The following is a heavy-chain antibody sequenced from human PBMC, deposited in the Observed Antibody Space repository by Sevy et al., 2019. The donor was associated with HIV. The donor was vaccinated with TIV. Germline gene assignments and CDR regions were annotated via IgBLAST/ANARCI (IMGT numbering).Heavy chain of an antibody. D-gene: IGHD6-6*01. CDR3: AAANSSEDY. J-gene: IGHJ4*02. CDR2: VNRDGTGT. Sequence: GGSLRLSCAASGFTFNNYWMHWVRQTPEKGLVWVSRVNRDGTGTTYGDSVKGRFTISRDNAKNTMCLQMSSLRAEDRAVYYCAAANSSEDYWGQGTMVTVSS. V-gene: IGHV3-74*01. CDR1: GFTFNNYW.